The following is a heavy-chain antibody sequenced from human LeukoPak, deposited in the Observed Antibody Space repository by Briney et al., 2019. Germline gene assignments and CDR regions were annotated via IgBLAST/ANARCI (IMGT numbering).Heavy chain of an antibody. CDR3: ARADYRTSNSCYVDY. CDR2: IKQDGSEK. D-gene: IGHD2-2*01. J-gene: IGHJ4*02. Sequence: GGSLRLSCAASGFTFSNYYMTWVRQAPGKGLEWVATIKQDGSEKYYVDSVKGRFTISRDNAKNSLYLQMNSLRAEDTAVHFCARADYRTSNSCYVDYWGQGTLVTVSS. V-gene: IGHV3-7*05. CDR1: GFTFSNYY.